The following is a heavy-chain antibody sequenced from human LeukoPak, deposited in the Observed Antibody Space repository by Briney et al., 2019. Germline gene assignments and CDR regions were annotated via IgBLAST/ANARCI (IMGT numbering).Heavy chain of an antibody. J-gene: IGHJ4*02. CDR3: ARDESLDY. V-gene: IGHV3-30*01. Sequence: GRSLRLSCAASGFSFKRYAMHWVRQAPGKGLEWVAVISYHGNQKYYADSVKGRFTNSRDSSQSTLYLHMNSLRPEDTAVYFCARDESLDYWGQGTLVTVSS. CDR2: ISYHGNQK. CDR1: GFSFKRYA.